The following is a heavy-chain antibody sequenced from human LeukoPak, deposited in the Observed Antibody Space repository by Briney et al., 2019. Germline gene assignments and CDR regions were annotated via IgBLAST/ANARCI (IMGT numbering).Heavy chain of an antibody. J-gene: IGHJ4*02. V-gene: IGHV1-69*01. CDR2: IIPTFGTP. Sequence: SVKVSCKASGGTFSTTAISWVRQVPGQGLEWMGGIIPTFGTPNYAHNFQDRLTITAEESTTTVFMELSALRSEDTAVYYCAIRGGGGIGMGLLGSFDFWGQGALVTVSS. CDR1: GGTFSTTA. CDR3: AIRGGGGIGMGLLGSFDF. D-gene: IGHD6-13*01.